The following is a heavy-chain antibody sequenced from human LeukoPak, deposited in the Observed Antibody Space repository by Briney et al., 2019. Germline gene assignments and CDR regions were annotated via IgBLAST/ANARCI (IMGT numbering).Heavy chain of an antibody. Sequence: PGGSLRLSCAASGFTFSSYAMTWVRQAPGKGLEWVSAISGSGDSTNYADSVKGRFTIARDNSKNTLYLQMNSLRAEDTAVYYCAKSADDYDILTGYDYWGQGTLVTVSS. V-gene: IGHV3-23*01. D-gene: IGHD3-9*01. CDR1: GFTFSSYA. CDR3: AKSADDYDILTGYDY. J-gene: IGHJ4*02. CDR2: ISGSGDST.